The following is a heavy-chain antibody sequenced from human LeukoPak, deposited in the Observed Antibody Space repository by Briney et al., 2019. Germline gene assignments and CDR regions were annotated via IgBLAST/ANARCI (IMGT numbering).Heavy chain of an antibody. V-gene: IGHV1-18*01. CDR1: GYTFTSYG. CDR3: ARDSSLIVRALDY. Sequence: ASVKVSCKASGYTFTSYGISWVRQAPGQGLKWIGWISAYNGNTNYAQKLQGRVTMTTDTSTSTVYMELRSLRSDDTAVYYCARDSSLIVRALDYWGQGTLVTVSS. CDR2: ISAYNGNT. D-gene: IGHD3-10*01. J-gene: IGHJ4*02.